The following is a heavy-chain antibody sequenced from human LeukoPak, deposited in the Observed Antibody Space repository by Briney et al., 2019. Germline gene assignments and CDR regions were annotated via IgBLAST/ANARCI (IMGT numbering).Heavy chain of an antibody. Sequence: GGSLRLSCAASGFTFSSYAMSWVRQAPGKGLEWVSAISGSSGSTYYADSVKGRFTISRDNSKNTLYLQMNSLRAEDTAVYYCAIPIVVVPAAKNGHAFDIWGQGTMVTVSS. J-gene: IGHJ3*02. V-gene: IGHV3-23*01. D-gene: IGHD2-2*01. CDR2: ISGSSGST. CDR1: GFTFSSYA. CDR3: AIPIVVVPAAKNGHAFDI.